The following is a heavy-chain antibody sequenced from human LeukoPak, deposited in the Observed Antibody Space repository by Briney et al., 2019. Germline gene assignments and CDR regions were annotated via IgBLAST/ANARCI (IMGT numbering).Heavy chain of an antibody. CDR2: ISKGENNK. Sequence: GGSLRLSCAASGFSFSSYDAHWVRQAPGKGLEWVALISKGENNKYYADSVKGRFTTSRDNSKNTLYVQMNSLRAEDMAMYYCARGSYDRSGSASDYWGQGTLVTVSS. CDR1: GFSFSSYD. D-gene: IGHD3-22*01. CDR3: ARGSYDRSGSASDY. J-gene: IGHJ4*02. V-gene: IGHV3-30*04.